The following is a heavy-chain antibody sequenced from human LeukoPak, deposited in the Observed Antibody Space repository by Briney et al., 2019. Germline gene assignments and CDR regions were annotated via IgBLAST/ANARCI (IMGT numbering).Heavy chain of an antibody. CDR2: IKQGGSEI. V-gene: IGHV3-7*01. Sequence: PGGSLRLSCSASGFTFSRFWMSWVRQAPGKGLEYVALIKQGGSEIFHMDSVKGRFTISRDDATNSLYLQMNSLRVEDTALYYCARDRESESDSEGDYWARESWSPSPQ. J-gene: IGHJ4*02. CDR3: ARDRESESDSEGDY. D-gene: IGHD4-11*01. CDR1: GFTFSRFW.